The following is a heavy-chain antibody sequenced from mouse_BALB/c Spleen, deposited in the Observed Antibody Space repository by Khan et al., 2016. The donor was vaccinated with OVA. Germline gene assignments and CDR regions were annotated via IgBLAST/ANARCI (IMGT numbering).Heavy chain of an antibody. V-gene: IGHV1S81*02. Sequence: QVQLQQSGAELVKPGASVKLSCKASGYTFNSYYMYWVKQRPGQGLEWIGEINPNNGDANFNEKFKNKATLTVDKSSNTAFMRLSSLTSEDSAVYYFTRSGYGSFAYWGQGTLVTVSA. CDR1: GYTFNSYY. J-gene: IGHJ3*01. CDR3: TRSGYGSFAY. CDR2: INPNNGDA. D-gene: IGHD2-2*01.